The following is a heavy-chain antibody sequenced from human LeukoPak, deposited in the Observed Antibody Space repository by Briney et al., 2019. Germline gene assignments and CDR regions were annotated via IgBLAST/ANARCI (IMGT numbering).Heavy chain of an antibody. CDR1: VFTLSTYW. CDR3: AKLGTP. CDR2: IRYDGSNK. J-gene: IGHJ5*02. Sequence: PGGSLRLSCGASVFTLSTYWMSRVRQAPGKGLEWVAFIRYDGSNKYYADSVKGRFTISRDNSKNTLYLQMNSLRAEDTAVYYCAKLGTPWGQGTLVTVSS. V-gene: IGHV3-30*02. D-gene: IGHD7-27*01.